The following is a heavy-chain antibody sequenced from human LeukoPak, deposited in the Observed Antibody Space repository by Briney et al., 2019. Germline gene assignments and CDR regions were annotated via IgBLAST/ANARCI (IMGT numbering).Heavy chain of an antibody. D-gene: IGHD2-21*01. J-gene: IGHJ4*02. CDR1: RFTFNSYA. CDR3: AKARIIGVGWAQFDS. Sequence: GGSLRLSCAASRFTFNSYAMSWVRQAPGKGLEWVSVISGSGSNTYYADSVKGRFTISRDNSKNMLYLQMNSLRAEDTAIYYCAKARIIGVGWAQFDSWGQGSLVTVSS. V-gene: IGHV3-23*01. CDR2: ISGSGSNT.